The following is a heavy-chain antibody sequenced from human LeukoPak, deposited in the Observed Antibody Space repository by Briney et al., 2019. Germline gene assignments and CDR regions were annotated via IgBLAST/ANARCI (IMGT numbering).Heavy chain of an antibody. J-gene: IGHJ4*02. D-gene: IGHD3-10*01. CDR1: GYTFTSYY. CDR3: ARELRLVVRGVSLFSFDY. CDR2: INPSGGST. Sequence: ASVKVSCKASGYTFTSYYMHWVRQAPGQGLEWMGIINPSGGSTSYAQKFQGRVTMTRDMSTSTVYMELSSLRSEDTAVYYCARELRLVVRGVSLFSFDYWGQGTLVTVSS. V-gene: IGHV1-46*01.